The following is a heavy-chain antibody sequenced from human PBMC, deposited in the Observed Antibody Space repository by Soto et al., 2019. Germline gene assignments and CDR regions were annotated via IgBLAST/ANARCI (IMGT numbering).Heavy chain of an antibody. CDR3: EKVRVDIVLMVYAQNYGMDV. CDR1: GFTFSIYG. J-gene: IGHJ6*04. D-gene: IGHD2-8*01. V-gene: IGHV3-30*18. CDR2: ISYDGSNK. Sequence: GGSLRLSCAASGFTFSIYGMHLVRQSPGKGLEWVAVISYDGSNKYYADSVKGRFTISRDNSKNTLYLQMNRLRAEDTAVYYCEKVRVDIVLMVYAQNYGMDVSGKGKTVTVSS.